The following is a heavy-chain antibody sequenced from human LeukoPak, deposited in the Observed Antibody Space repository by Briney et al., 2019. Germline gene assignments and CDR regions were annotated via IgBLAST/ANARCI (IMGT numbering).Heavy chain of an antibody. Sequence: ASVKVSCKASGYSFTTCGITWVRQAPGQGLEWMGWISAYNGNTNYAQKLQGRVTMTTDTSTSTAYMELRSLTSDDTAVYYCARDMIAARPNWFDPWGQGTLVTVSS. CDR2: ISAYNGNT. CDR1: GYSFTTCG. CDR3: ARDMIAARPNWFDP. J-gene: IGHJ5*02. V-gene: IGHV1-18*01. D-gene: IGHD6-6*01.